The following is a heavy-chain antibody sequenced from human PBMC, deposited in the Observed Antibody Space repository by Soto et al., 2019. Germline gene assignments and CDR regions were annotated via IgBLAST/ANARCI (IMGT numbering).Heavy chain of an antibody. CDR3: ARSRRTRSAWFDP. V-gene: IGHV3-9*01. D-gene: IGHD2-2*01. J-gene: IGHJ5*02. Sequence: EVQLVESGGGLVQPGRSLRLSCAASEFTFDDYAMHWVRQAPGKGLEWVSGISWNSGSIGYADSVKGRFTISRDNAKNSLYLQMNSLRAEDTALYYCARSRRTRSAWFDPWGQGTLVTVSS. CDR1: EFTFDDYA. CDR2: ISWNSGSI.